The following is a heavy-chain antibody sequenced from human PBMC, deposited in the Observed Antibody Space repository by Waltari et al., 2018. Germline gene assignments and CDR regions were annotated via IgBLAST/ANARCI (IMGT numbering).Heavy chain of an antibody. CDR2: ISGSGDRT. CDR1: GLTFGRSA. J-gene: IGHJ4*02. Sequence: EVQLLESGGGLVQPGGSVRLSCAASGLTFGRSAMSWVRQAPGKGLEWVSGISGSGDRTDDADSVKGRFTISRDNSKNTLSLQMNSLRVEDTAIYYCAKGANPQHPYHFENWGQGTLVTVSS. CDR3: AKGANPQHPYHFEN. V-gene: IGHV3-23*01.